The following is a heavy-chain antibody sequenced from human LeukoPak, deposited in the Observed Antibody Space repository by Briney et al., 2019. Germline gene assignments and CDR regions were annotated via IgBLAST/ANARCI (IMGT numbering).Heavy chain of an antibody. CDR1: GFTFSSYW. CDR3: ARDWGTGYPPPGY. Sequence: PGGSLRLPCAASGFTFSSYWMSCVRQAPGKGLEWVANIKQDGSEKYYVDSVKGRFTISRDNAKNTLYLQMDRLRAEDTAVYYCARDWGTGYPPPGYWGQGTLVTVSS. D-gene: IGHD3-9*01. CDR2: IKQDGSEK. V-gene: IGHV3-7*04. J-gene: IGHJ4*02.